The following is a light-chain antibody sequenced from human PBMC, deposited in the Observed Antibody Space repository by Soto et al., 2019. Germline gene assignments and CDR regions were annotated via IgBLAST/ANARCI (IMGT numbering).Light chain of an antibody. CDR3: QQYGSSPLT. CDR1: QSVFSSY. J-gene: IGKJ4*01. CDR2: GAS. V-gene: IGKV3-20*01. Sequence: EIVLTQSPGTLSLSPGERATLSCRASQSVFSSYLAWYQQKPGQAPRLLIYGASSRAIDIPDRFSGSGSGTDFTLTIXRLEXXXFAVYYCQQYGSSPLTFGRGTKVEI.